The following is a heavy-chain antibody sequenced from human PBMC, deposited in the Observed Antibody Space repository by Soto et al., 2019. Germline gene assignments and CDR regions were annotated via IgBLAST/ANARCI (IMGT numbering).Heavy chain of an antibody. CDR3: ARASESYRDGARYYYGMDV. CDR2: IFSKDER. CDR1: GFSLRDTKMG. D-gene: IGHD1-26*01. J-gene: IGHJ6*02. V-gene: IGHV2-26*01. Sequence: QVTLKESGPVLVKPTETLTLTCIVSGFSLRDTKMGVTWIRQPPGKALEWLAHIFSKDERSYSTSLKSRLTISKDTFKSQVVLTMTNMDPVDTATYYCARASESYRDGARYYYGMDVWGQGTTVAVSS.